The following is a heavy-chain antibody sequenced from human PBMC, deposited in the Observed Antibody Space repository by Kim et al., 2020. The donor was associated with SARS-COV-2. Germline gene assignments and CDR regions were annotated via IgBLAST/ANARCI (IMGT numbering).Heavy chain of an antibody. V-gene: IGHV3-48*03. J-gene: IGHJ2*01. D-gene: IGHD6-19*01. Sequence: WGSLRLSCAASGFTFSSYEMNWVRQAPGKGLEWVSYISSSGSTIYYADSVKGRFTISRDNAKNSLYLQMNSLRAEDTAVYYCARDSSGWPYWYFDLWGRGTLIAVSS. CDR1: GFTFSSYE. CDR2: ISSSGSTI. CDR3: ARDSSGWPYWYFDL.